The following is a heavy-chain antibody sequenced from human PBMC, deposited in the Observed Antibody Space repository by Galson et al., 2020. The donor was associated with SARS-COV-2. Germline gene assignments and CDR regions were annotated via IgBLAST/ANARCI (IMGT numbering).Heavy chain of an antibody. V-gene: IGHV3-30*18. CDR3: AKDRREVYQLLFDVDTTVSPY. D-gene: IGHD2-2*01. Sequence: SCAASGFTFSSYAMSWVRQAPGKGLEWVAAISYDGSKKYYVDSVKGRFTISRDNSKNTLYFQMNSLRAEDTAVYYCAKDRREVYQLLFDVDTTVSPYWGQGTLVTVSS. J-gene: IGHJ4*02. CDR1: GFTFSSYA. CDR2: ISYDGSKK.